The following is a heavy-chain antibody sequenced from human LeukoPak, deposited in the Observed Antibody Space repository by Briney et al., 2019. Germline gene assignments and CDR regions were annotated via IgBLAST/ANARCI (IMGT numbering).Heavy chain of an antibody. CDR3: TSQTYKGSARYYSDY. V-gene: IGHV3-23*01. Sequence: PGGSLSLSCATSGFTFSSYTMTWARQSPGKGLEWVSIINPSGGATFYADSVKGRFTVFRDNSRNTLFLQMQGLRAEDTAVYYCTSQTYKGSARYYSDYWGQGTLVTVSS. D-gene: IGHD1-1*01. CDR2: INPSGGAT. CDR1: GFTFSSYT. J-gene: IGHJ4*02.